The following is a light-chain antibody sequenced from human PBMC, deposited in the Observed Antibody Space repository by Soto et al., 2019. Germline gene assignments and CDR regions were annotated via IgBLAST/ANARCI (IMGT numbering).Light chain of an antibody. CDR2: DAS. J-gene: IGKJ2*01. Sequence: DIQMTQSPSTLSASVGDRVTITCRASQSISSWWAWYQQKPGKAPKLLIYDASSLESGVPSRFSGSGSGTEFTLTISSLQPDDFATYYCQQYNSYSPTFGHGTKLEIK. CDR3: QQYNSYSPT. V-gene: IGKV1-5*01. CDR1: QSISSW.